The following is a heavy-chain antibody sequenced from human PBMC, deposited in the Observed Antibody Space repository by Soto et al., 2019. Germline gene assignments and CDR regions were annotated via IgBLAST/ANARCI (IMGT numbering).Heavy chain of an antibody. Sequence: QVQLQESGPGLVKPSQTLSLTCTVSGGSISSGGYYWSWIRQHPGKGLEWIGYIYYSGSTSYNPTLTSRVTISVDTSKNQFALKLSAVTAADTAVYYGARDTFYYDSSGPPVEGVDIWGQGTMVPVAS. CDR3: ARDTFYYDSSGPPVEGVDI. CDR2: IYYSGST. CDR1: GGSISSGGYY. J-gene: IGHJ3*02. D-gene: IGHD3-22*01. V-gene: IGHV4-31*03.